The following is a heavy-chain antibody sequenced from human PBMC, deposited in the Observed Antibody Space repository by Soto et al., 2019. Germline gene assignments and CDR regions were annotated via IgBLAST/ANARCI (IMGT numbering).Heavy chain of an antibody. Sequence: ASVKVSCKASGYTFTSYDINWVRQSTGQGLEWMGWMNPNSGNTGYAQKFQGRVTMTRNTSISTAYMELSSLRSEDTAVYYCARAFFSLALRRRSGTTGYWGQGTLVTVSS. CDR2: MNPNSGNT. V-gene: IGHV1-8*01. J-gene: IGHJ4*02. CDR1: GYTFTSYD. CDR3: ARAFFSLALRRRSGTTGY. D-gene: IGHD1-1*01.